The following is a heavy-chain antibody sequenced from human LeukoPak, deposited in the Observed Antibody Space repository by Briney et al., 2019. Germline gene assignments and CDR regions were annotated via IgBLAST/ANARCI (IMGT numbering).Heavy chain of an antibody. J-gene: IGHJ4*02. CDR1: GGTFSSYA. D-gene: IGHD5-24*01. Sequence: SVKVSCKASGGTFSSYAISWVRHAPGQGHEWMGRIIPIFGTANYAQKFQGRVTITADKSTSTAYMELSSLRSEDTAVYYCARGEIGYNSFDYWGQGTLVTVSS. CDR2: IIPIFGTA. V-gene: IGHV1-69*06. CDR3: ARGEIGYNSFDY.